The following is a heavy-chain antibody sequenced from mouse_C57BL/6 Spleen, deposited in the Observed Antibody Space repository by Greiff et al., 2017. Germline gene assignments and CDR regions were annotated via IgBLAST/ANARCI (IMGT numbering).Heavy chain of an antibody. D-gene: IGHD2-3*01. V-gene: IGHV1-75*01. Sequence: VQLQQSGPELVKPGASVKISCKASGYTFTDYYITWVKQRPGQGLEWIGGLFPGSGSTYYNEKFKGKATLTVDKSSSTAYMLLSSLTSEDSAVYFCARSIIYDGYYDAKDYWGQGTTVTVSS. CDR1: GYTFTDYY. J-gene: IGHJ4*01. CDR2: LFPGSGST. CDR3: ARSIIYDGYYDAKDY.